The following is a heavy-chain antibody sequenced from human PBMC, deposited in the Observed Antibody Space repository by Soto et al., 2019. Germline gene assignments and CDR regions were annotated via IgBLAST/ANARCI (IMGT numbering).Heavy chain of an antibody. J-gene: IGHJ3*02. CDR2: MSHSGRT. V-gene: IGHV4-34*01. Sequence: QVQLQQWGAGLLKPSETLSLTCAVYGGFVSSGSYYWSWIRQPPGKGLEWIGEMSHSGRTHFNPCLKSRVTISVDTYKHQFSLKMSSVTAADTALYYCARVERGTATSVVDAFDIWGPGTMVTVSS. CDR3: ARVERGTATSVVDAFDI. CDR1: GGFVSSGSYY. D-gene: IGHD2-21*02.